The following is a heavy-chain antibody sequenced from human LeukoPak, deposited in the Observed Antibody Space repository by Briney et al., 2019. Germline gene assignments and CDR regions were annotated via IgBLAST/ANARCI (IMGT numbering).Heavy chain of an antibody. V-gene: IGHV1-69*13. CDR1: GGTFSSYG. CDR3: ARVALGRRWLPSSYYYGMDV. CDR2: IIPIFGTA. D-gene: IGHD5-24*01. Sequence: SVKVSCKASGGTFSSYGINWVRQAPGQGLEWMGGIIPIFGTADYAPKFQGRVTITADESTSTAYVELSNLRSEDTAVYYCARVALGRRWLPSSYYYGMDVWGQGTTVTVSS. J-gene: IGHJ6*02.